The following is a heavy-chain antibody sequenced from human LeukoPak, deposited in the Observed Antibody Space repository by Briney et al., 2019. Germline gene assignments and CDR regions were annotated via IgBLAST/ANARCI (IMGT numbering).Heavy chain of an antibody. CDR3: ARVAFTVTNSAFDI. CDR2: ISSSSSYI. D-gene: IGHD4-17*01. Sequence: GGSLRLSCAASGFTFSSYSMNWVRQAPGKGLEWVSSISSSSSYIYYADSVKGRFTVSRDNAKNSLYLQMNSLRAEDTAVYYCARVAFTVTNSAFDIWGQGTMVTVSS. J-gene: IGHJ3*02. CDR1: GFTFSSYS. V-gene: IGHV3-21*01.